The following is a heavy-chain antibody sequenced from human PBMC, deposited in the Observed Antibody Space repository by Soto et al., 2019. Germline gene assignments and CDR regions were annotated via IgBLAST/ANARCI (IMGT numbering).Heavy chain of an antibody. Sequence: LRLSCAASGFTFSTYAMNWVRQAPGKGLECVSAISGGGGSTYYADSVKGRVTISRDNSKNTLYLQMNSLRAEDTAVYYCAKVSLGALTFTDYYYYGLDVWGQGTTVTVSS. CDR1: GFTFSTYA. D-gene: IGHD1-26*01. CDR2: ISGGGGST. CDR3: AKVSLGALTFTDYYYYGLDV. J-gene: IGHJ6*02. V-gene: IGHV3-23*01.